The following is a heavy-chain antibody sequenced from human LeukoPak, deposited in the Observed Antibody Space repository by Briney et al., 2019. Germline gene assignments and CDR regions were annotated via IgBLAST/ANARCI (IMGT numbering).Heavy chain of an antibody. V-gene: IGHV3-23*01. CDR2: ISGSGGST. J-gene: IGHJ4*02. CDR3: AKGPTDYGDCYFDY. Sequence: PGGSLRLSCAASGFTFSSYAMSWVRQAPGKGLEWVSAISGSGGSTYYAGSVKGRFTISRDNSKNTLYLQMNSLRAEDTAVYYCAKGPTDYGDCYFDYWGQGTLVTVSS. CDR1: GFTFSSYA. D-gene: IGHD4-17*01.